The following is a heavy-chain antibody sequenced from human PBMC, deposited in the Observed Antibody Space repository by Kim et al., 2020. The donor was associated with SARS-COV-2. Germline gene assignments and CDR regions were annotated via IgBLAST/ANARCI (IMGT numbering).Heavy chain of an antibody. CDR1: GYTFTSYA. Sequence: ASVKVSCKASGYTFTSYAMHWVRQAPGQRLEWMGWINAGNGNTKYSQKFQGRVTITRDTSASTAYMELSSLRSEDTAVYYCARGHFTMVRGATPYFDYWGQGTLVTVSS. D-gene: IGHD3-10*01. CDR2: INAGNGNT. J-gene: IGHJ4*02. CDR3: ARGHFTMVRGATPYFDY. V-gene: IGHV1-3*01.